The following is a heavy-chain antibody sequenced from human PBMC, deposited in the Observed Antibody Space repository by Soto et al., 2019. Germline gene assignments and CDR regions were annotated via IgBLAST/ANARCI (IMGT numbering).Heavy chain of an antibody. V-gene: IGHV4-34*01. Sequence: SETLSLTCAVYGGSFSGYYWSWIRQPPGKGLEWIGEINHSGSTNYNPSLKSRVTISVDTSKNQFSLKLSSVTAADTAVYYCAREPPLGYQLHPRPYFQHWGQGTLVTVSS. CDR2: INHSGST. D-gene: IGHD2-2*01. J-gene: IGHJ1*01. CDR3: AREPPLGYQLHPRPYFQH. CDR1: GGSFSGYY.